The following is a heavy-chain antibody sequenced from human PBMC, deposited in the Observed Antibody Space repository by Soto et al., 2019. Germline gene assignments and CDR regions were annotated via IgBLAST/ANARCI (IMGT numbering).Heavy chain of an antibody. J-gene: IGHJ5*02. V-gene: IGHV4-59*08. CDR3: ARAPDRNWFDP. CDR1: GGSMSSYY. CDR2: IYYSGST. Sequence: QVQLQESGPGLVKPSETLSLTCTVSGGSMSSYYWSWIRQPPGKGLEWIGYIYYSGSTKYNPSLKSLVTISVDTSKNQFSLKLSSLTAADTAVYYCARAPDRNWFDPWGRGTLVTVSS.